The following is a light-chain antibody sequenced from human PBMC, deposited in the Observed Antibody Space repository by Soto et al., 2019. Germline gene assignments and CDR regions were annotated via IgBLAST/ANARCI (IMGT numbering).Light chain of an antibody. J-gene: IGKJ2*01. V-gene: IGKV1-27*01. CDR2: AAS. CDR3: XXXXXXXHT. Sequence: DIQMTQSPSSLSASVGDRVTITCRASQGISNYLAWYQQKPGKVPKLLIYAASTLQSGVPSRFSGSGSGTDFTLSISXXQXXXXXXXXXXXXXXXXHTFGQGTKLEIK. CDR1: QGISNY.